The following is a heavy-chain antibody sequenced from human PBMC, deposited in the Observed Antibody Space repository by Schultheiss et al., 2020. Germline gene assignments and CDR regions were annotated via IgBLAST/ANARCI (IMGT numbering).Heavy chain of an antibody. Sequence: GGSLRLSCAASGFTFNEYAMHWVRQAPGKGLEWVGRIKSKTDGGTTDYAAPVKGRFTISRDDSKNTLYLQMNSLRAEDTDVYYCVRGAAAVDYWGQGTLVTVSS. D-gene: IGHD6-13*01. V-gene: IGHV3-15*07. CDR3: VRGAAAVDY. J-gene: IGHJ4*02. CDR2: IKSKTDGGTT. CDR1: GFTFNEYA.